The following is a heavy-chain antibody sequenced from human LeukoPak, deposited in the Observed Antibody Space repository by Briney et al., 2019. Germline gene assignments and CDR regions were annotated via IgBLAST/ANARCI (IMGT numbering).Heavy chain of an antibody. V-gene: IGHV3-23*01. CDR1: GFTFTSYA. D-gene: IGHD3-10*01. Sequence: GGSLRLSCAASGFTFTSYAMTWVRQAPGRGLEWVSALSGSGGSTYYADSVKGRFTISRDNSKNTLYLQMNSLRADDTAVYYCAKRSGSYGPFDYWGQGIQVTVSS. CDR2: LSGSGGST. CDR3: AKRSGSYGPFDY. J-gene: IGHJ4*02.